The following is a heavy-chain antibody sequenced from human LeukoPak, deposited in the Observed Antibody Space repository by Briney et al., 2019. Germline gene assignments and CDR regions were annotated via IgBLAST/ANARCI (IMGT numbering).Heavy chain of an antibody. J-gene: IGHJ4*02. Sequence: ASVKVSCTVSGSSLSELSLYWVRQAPGEGLEWMGGFDVIDSETFYAQKFQGRVTMTEDSSTDTAYMELRSLTSDDTALYYCAAGRPYSLLDYWGQGTLVTVSS. CDR2: FDVIDSET. D-gene: IGHD5-18*01. CDR1: GSSLSELS. V-gene: IGHV1-24*01. CDR3: AAGRPYSLLDY.